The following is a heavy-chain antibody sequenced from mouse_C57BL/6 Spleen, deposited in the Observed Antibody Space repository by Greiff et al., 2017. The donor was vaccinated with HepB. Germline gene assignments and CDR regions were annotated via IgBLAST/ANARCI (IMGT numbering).Heavy chain of an antibody. CDR2: IDPEDGET. D-gene: IGHD1-1*01. Sequence: VQLQQSGAELVKPGASVKLSCTASGFNIKDYYMHWVKQRTEQGLEWIGRIDPEDGETKYARKFQGKATITADTSSNTAYQQLSSLTSEDTAVYYCASSLYGSSSDYWGQGTTLTVSS. V-gene: IGHV14-2*01. J-gene: IGHJ2*01. CDR3: ASSLYGSSSDY. CDR1: GFNIKDYY.